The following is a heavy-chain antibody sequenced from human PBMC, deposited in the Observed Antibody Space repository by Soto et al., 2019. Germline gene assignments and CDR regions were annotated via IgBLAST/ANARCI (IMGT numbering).Heavy chain of an antibody. Sequence: EVQLVESGGGLVQPGGSLRFSCAASEFTFSSYWMNWVRQAPGKGLEWVANIKEDGSEKYYVDSVKGRFTISRDNAKNSLYLQMNSLRGEDTAVYYCARDLGAPGRGSAVGYYYHYGMDVWGQGTTVTVSS. CDR1: EFTFSSYW. CDR2: IKEDGSEK. CDR3: ARDLGAPGRGSAVGYYYHYGMDV. D-gene: IGHD2-2*01. J-gene: IGHJ6*02. V-gene: IGHV3-7*05.